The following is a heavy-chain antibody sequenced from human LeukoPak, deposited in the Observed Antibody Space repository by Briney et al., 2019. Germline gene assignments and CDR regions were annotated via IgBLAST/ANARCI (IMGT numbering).Heavy chain of an antibody. CDR3: ARSSGYSYGLNAFDI. CDR1: GGSISSSSYY. J-gene: IGHJ3*02. Sequence: SETLSLTCTVSGGSISSSSYYWGCIRQPPGKGLECIGSIYYSGSTYYNPSLKSRVTISVDTSKNQFSLKLSSVTAADTAVYYCARSSGYSYGLNAFDIWGQGTMVTVSS. D-gene: IGHD5-18*01. CDR2: IYYSGST. V-gene: IGHV4-39*07.